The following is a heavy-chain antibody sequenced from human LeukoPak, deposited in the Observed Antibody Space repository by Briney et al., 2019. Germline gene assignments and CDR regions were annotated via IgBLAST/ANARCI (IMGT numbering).Heavy chain of an antibody. CDR3: ARGRSSGWYQIPFDY. D-gene: IGHD6-19*01. CDR2: IKQDGSEK. CDR1: GFTFISYW. V-gene: IGHV3-7*01. J-gene: IGHJ4*02. Sequence: GGSLRLSCAASGFTFISYWLTWVRQAPGKGLEWVANIKQDGSEKYYVGFVKGRFTISRDNAKNSLYLQMNSLRAEDTAVYYCARGRSSGWYQIPFDYWGQGTLVTVSS.